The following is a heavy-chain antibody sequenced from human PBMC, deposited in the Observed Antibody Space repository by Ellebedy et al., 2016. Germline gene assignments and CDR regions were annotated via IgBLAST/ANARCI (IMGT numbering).Heavy chain of an antibody. CDR2: IYFGGST. Sequence: SETLSLTCTVSGGSIRSSSYYWGWIRQPPGKGLEWIGSIYFGGSTYYNPSLKSRVTLSVDTSKNQFSLKLSSVTAADTAVYNCARHPLEWLVGPIYFDNWGQGTLVTVSS. CDR1: GGSIRSSSYY. J-gene: IGHJ4*02. V-gene: IGHV4-39*01. CDR3: ARHPLEWLVGPIYFDN. D-gene: IGHD6-19*01.